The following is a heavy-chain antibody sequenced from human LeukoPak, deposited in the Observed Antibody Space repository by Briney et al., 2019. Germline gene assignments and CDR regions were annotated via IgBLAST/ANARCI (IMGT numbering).Heavy chain of an antibody. J-gene: IGHJ3*02. CDR1: GFTFSSYS. CDR3: ARDTAIAHDAFDI. D-gene: IGHD5-18*01. V-gene: IGHV3-48*01. Sequence: GGSLRLSCAASGFTFSSYSMNWVRQAPGKGLEWVSYFSSSSSTIYYADSVKGRFTISRDNAKNSLYLQMNSLRAEDTAVYYCARDTAIAHDAFDIWGQGTMVTVSS. CDR2: FSSSSSTI.